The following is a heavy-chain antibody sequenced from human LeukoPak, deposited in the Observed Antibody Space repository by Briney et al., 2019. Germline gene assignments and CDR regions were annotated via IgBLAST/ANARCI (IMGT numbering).Heavy chain of an antibody. Sequence: GAAVKVSFKPSVYTFIDHYLHWVRQAPGQGLESLGWIDPDTGDTNYPQKVQGRVTMTRDTSISTAYMELNRLRSDDTAVYYCARAGHNSNSGGYDFWGLGTLVTVSS. CDR2: IDPDTGDT. CDR1: VYTFIDHY. J-gene: IGHJ4*02. V-gene: IGHV1-2*02. D-gene: IGHD3-22*01. CDR3: ARAGHNSNSGGYDF.